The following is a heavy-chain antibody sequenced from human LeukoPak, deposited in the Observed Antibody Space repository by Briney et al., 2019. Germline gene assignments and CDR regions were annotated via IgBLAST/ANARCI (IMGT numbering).Heavy chain of an antibody. CDR2: ISGSGKTI. CDR3: ARSALTPDSLGLYLEY. Sequence: GGSLRLSCAASAFTFSDYYMSWIRQAPGKGLEWVSYISGSGKTIHHADSLKGRFTISRGNAKNSLYLQMNSLRAEDTAVYYCARSALTPDSLGLYLEYWGQGTLVTVSS. D-gene: IGHD2-15*01. CDR1: AFTFSDYY. V-gene: IGHV3-11*04. J-gene: IGHJ4*02.